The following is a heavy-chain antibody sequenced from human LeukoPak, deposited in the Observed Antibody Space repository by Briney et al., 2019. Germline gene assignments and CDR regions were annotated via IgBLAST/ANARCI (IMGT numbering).Heavy chain of an antibody. Sequence: TGRSLRLSCSASGFTFSGYGMHWVRQAPGKGLEWVAVIWYDGSNKYYADSVKGRFTISRGNSKNTLYLQMNSLRADDTAVYYCARDSGGGPDTSGYSGYWGQGTLVTVSS. J-gene: IGHJ4*02. V-gene: IGHV3-33*01. D-gene: IGHD3-22*01. CDR3: ARDSGGGPDTSGYSGY. CDR2: IWYDGSNK. CDR1: GFTFSGYG.